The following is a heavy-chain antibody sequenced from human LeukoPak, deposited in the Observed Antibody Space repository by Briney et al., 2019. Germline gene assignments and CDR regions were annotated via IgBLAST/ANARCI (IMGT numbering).Heavy chain of an antibody. CDR1: GGSFSGYY. J-gene: IGHJ4*02. V-gene: IGHV4-34*01. CDR3: VRGFGTRRNYYGSGSYSSLFDY. D-gene: IGHD3-10*01. Sequence: PSETLSLTCAVYGGSFSGYYWSWIRQPPGKGLEWIGEINHSGSTNYNPSLKSRVTISVDTSKNQFSLKLSSVTAADTAVYYCVRGFGTRRNYYGSGSYSSLFDYWGQGTLVTVSS. CDR2: INHSGST.